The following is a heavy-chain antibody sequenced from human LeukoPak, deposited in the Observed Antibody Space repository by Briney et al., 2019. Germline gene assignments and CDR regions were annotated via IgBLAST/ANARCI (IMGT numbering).Heavy chain of an antibody. Sequence: PGGSLRLSCAASGFTFDDYAMHWVRQAPGKGLEWVSGISWNSGSIDYADSVKGRFTISRDNAKNSLYLQMNSLRAGDTALYYCAKRVSETDYGFDYWGQGTLVTVSS. D-gene: IGHD3-16*01. V-gene: IGHV3-9*01. CDR3: AKRVSETDYGFDY. CDR2: ISWNSGSI. CDR1: GFTFDDYA. J-gene: IGHJ4*02.